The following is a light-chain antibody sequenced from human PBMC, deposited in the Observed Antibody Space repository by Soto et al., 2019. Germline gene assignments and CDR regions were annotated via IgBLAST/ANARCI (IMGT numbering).Light chain of an antibody. J-gene: IGKJ2*01. CDR2: AAS. CDR3: QQYGNWPRGT. Sequence: EIVMTQSPATLSVSPGQRATLSCRASQTITNSHLAWYQQKPGQAPRLLIYAASTRATGVPARFSGSGSGTEFTLTISRLQSEDFAVYYCQQYGNWPRGTFGQGTKLEI. V-gene: IGKV3-15*01. CDR1: QTITNS.